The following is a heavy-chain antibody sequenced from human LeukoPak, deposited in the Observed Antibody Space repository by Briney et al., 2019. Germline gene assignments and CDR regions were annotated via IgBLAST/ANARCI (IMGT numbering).Heavy chain of an antibody. CDR1: GYSFTSYW. J-gene: IGHJ6*03. CDR2: IYPGDSDT. Sequence: GESLKISCKGSGYSFTSYWIGWVRQMPGKGLEWMGIIYPGDSDTRYSPSFQGQVTISADKSISTAYLQWSSLKASDTAMYYCARLPGTAAYYYYYYMDVWGKGTTVTVSS. V-gene: IGHV5-51*01. D-gene: IGHD1-1*01. CDR3: ARLPGTAAYYYYYYMDV.